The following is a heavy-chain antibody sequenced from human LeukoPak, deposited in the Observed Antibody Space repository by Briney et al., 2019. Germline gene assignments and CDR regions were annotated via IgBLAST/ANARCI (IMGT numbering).Heavy chain of an antibody. D-gene: IGHD2-15*01. Sequence: GGSLRLSCAASGFTFRSYAMNWVRQAPGKGLEWVSGISGSGGSTYYADSVKGRFTISRDNSKSSLYLQMNGLRAEDTAVYYCAKDPCSGASCYSFDYWGQGTLVTVSS. CDR2: ISGSGGST. CDR3: AKDPCSGASCYSFDY. J-gene: IGHJ4*02. CDR1: GFTFRSYA. V-gene: IGHV3-23*01.